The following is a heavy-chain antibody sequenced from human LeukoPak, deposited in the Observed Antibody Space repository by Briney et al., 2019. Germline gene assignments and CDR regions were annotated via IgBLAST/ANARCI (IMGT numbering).Heavy chain of an antibody. CDR3: ARRYCSGGSCFSTFDY. D-gene: IGHD2-15*01. CDR1: GYSFTSYW. V-gene: IGHV5-51*01. J-gene: IGHJ4*02. Sequence: ESLKISCKGSGYSFTSYWIGWVRQMPGKGLEWMGIIYSGDSDTRYSPSFQGQVTISADKSINTAYLQWSSLKASDTAMYYCARRYCSGGSCFSTFDYWGQGTLVTVSS. CDR2: IYSGDSDT.